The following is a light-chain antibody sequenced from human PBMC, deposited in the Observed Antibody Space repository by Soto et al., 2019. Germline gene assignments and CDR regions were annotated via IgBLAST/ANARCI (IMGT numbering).Light chain of an antibody. CDR2: EVS. Sequence: LTQPPSASGSPGQSVTISCTGTSSDVGGYNYVSWYQQHPGKAPKLMIYEVSKRPSGVPDRFSGSKSGNTASLTVSGLQPEDEADYYCSSYAGSNKSVFGTGTKATVL. V-gene: IGLV2-8*01. CDR3: SSYAGSNKSV. J-gene: IGLJ1*01. CDR1: SSDVGGYNY.